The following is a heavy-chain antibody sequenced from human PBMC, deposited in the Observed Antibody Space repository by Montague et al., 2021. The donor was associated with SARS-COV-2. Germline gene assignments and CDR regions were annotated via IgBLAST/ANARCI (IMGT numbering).Heavy chain of an antibody. CDR2: IYYTGST. J-gene: IGHJ5*02. V-gene: IGHV4-59*01. CDR1: GVSISSYY. CDR3: ARGVASSEGNWFDP. Sequence: SETLSLTGTVSGVSISSYYWIWIRQPPGKGLEWIGYIYYTGSTNYNPSLKSRVTISVDTSKNQFSLKLSSVTAADTAVYYCARGVASSEGNWFDPWGQGTLVTVSS. D-gene: IGHD6-13*01.